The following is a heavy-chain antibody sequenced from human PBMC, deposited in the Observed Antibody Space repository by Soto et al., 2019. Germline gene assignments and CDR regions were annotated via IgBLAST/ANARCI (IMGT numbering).Heavy chain of an antibody. J-gene: IGHJ6*02. CDR2: IIPIFGTA. D-gene: IGHD2-15*01. CDR1: GGTFSSYA. CDR3: ARPAYCSGGSCYHSHYYYGMDV. V-gene: IGHV1-69*01. Sequence: SVTVSCKASGGTFSSYAISWVRQAPVQGLEWMGGIIPIFGTANYAQKFQGRVTITADESTSTAYMELSSLRSEDTAVYYCARPAYCSGGSCYHSHYYYGMDVWGQGTTGT.